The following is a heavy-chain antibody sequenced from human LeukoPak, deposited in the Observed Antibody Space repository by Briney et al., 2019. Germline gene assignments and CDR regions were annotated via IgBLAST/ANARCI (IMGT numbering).Heavy chain of an antibody. CDR3: AREGAGYSSSWLFDY. CDR1: GGTFSSYA. D-gene: IGHD6-13*01. V-gene: IGHV1-69*06. CDR2: IIPIFGTA. Sequence: SVKVSSKASGGTFSSYAISWVRQAPGQGLEWMGGIIPIFGTANYAQKFQGRVTITADKSTSTAYMELSSLRSEDTAVYYCAREGAGYSSSWLFDYWGQGTLVTVSS. J-gene: IGHJ4*02.